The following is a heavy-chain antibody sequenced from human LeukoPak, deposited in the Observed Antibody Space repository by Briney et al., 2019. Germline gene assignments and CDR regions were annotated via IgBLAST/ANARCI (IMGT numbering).Heavy chain of an antibody. CDR3: AKDQGFSYYYLDY. J-gene: IGHJ4*02. CDR1: GFTYNSHA. Sequence: GGSLRLSCAASGFTYNSHAMSWVRQAPGKGLEWVSGISANGANTYYTDSVRGRFTISRDNSKNTVYLQMSSLSAEDTAIYYCAKDQGFSYYYLDYWGQGILVTVSS. CDR2: ISANGANT. V-gene: IGHV3-23*01. D-gene: IGHD5-18*01.